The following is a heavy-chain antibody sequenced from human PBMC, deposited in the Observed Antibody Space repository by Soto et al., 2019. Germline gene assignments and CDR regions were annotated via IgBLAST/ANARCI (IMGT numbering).Heavy chain of an antibody. CDR2: ISYDGTNE. Sequence: QVQLVESGGGVVQPGRSLRLSCAASGFTFSSYALHWVRQAPGKGLEWVAVISYDGTNEYSADSVKGRFTISRDNSKNTLYLQMNSLRAEDTAVYYCARDLSGSGIIYYYYGMDVWGQGTTVTVSS. CDR3: ARDLSGSGIIYYYYGMDV. V-gene: IGHV3-30-3*01. CDR1: GFTFSSYA. D-gene: IGHD3-10*01. J-gene: IGHJ6*02.